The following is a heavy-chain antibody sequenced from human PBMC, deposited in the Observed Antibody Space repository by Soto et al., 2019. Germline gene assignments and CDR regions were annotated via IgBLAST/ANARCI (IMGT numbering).Heavy chain of an antibody. D-gene: IGHD3-22*01. J-gene: IGHJ4*02. V-gene: IGHV4-39*07. CDR1: GGSISSSSYY. CDR3: AKNPGYYYDSTGYYFDY. CDR2: IYYSGST. Sequence: PSETLSLTCTVSGGSISSSSYYWGWIRQPPGKGLEWIGSIYYSGSTYYNPSLKSRVTISVDTSKNQFSLKLSSVTAEDTAVYYCAKNPGYYYDSTGYYFDYWGPGILVTVSS.